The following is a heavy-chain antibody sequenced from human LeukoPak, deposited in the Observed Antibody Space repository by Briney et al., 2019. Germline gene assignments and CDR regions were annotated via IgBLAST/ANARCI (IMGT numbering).Heavy chain of an antibody. D-gene: IGHD3-22*01. J-gene: IGHJ4*02. CDR3: ARGDSSGYYENYYFDY. V-gene: IGHV6-1*01. CDR2: TYYRSKWYN. Sequence: SQTLSLTCAISGDSVSSNSAAWNWIRQSPSRGLEWLGRTYYRSKWYNDYAVSVKSRITINPDTSKNQFSLQLNSVTPEDTAVYYCARGDSSGYYENYYFDYWGQGTLVTVSS. CDR1: GDSVSSNSAA.